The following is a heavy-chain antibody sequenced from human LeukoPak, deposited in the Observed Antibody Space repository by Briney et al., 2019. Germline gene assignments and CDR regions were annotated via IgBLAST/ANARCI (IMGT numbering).Heavy chain of an antibody. CDR2: IFYTGST. V-gene: IGHV4-59*01. Sequence: SETLSLTCTVSGGSISSYYWSWIRQPPGKGLEWIGYIFYTGSTNYNPSLKSRVTISVDTSKNQFSLKLSSVTAADSAVYYCARGGFGDADYYYYYMDVWGKGTTVTVSS. CDR1: GGSISSYY. J-gene: IGHJ6*03. CDR3: ARGGFGDADYYYYYMDV. D-gene: IGHD3-10*01.